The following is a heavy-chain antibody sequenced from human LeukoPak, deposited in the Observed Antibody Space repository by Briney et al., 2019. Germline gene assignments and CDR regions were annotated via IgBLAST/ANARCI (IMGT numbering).Heavy chain of an antibody. D-gene: IGHD2-2*01. V-gene: IGHV3-9*01. CDR1: GFTFDDHA. J-gene: IGHJ4*02. CDR3: VKDRYTVFCGSTYCYFELDY. CDR2: ISWNSGSI. Sequence: TGGSLRLSCAAAGFTFDDHAMHWVRQAPGKGLEWVSGISWNSGSIGYADSVKGRFTISRDNAKNSLYLQMNSLRAEDTALYYCVKDRYTVFCGSTYCYFELDYWGQGTLVTVSS.